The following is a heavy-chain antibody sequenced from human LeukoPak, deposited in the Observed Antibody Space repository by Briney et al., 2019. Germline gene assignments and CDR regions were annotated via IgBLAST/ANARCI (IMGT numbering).Heavy chain of an antibody. Sequence: PGGSLRLSCAASGFIVGSSYMSWVRQAPGKGLEWVSIIHSGGNTYHADSVKGRFTISRDNSKNTLSLQMNSLRAEDTALYYCVSHSDPLPTYSFDYWAREPWSPSPQ. D-gene: IGHD2/OR15-2a*01. J-gene: IGHJ4*02. CDR3: VSHSDPLPTYSFDY. V-gene: IGHV3-53*01. CDR2: IHSGGNT. CDR1: GFIVGSSY.